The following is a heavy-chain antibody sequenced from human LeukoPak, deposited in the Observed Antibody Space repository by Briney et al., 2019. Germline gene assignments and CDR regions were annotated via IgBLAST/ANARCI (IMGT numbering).Heavy chain of an antibody. Sequence: GSLRLSCAASGFTVSSNYMSWVRQAPGKGLEWVSVIYSGGSTYYADSVKGRFTISRDNSKNTLYLQMNSLRAEDTAVYYCARGFTFPNWFDPWGQGTLVTVSS. J-gene: IGHJ5*02. CDR3: ARGFTFPNWFDP. CDR1: GFTVSSNY. V-gene: IGHV3-53*01. CDR2: IYSGGST. D-gene: IGHD3-10*01.